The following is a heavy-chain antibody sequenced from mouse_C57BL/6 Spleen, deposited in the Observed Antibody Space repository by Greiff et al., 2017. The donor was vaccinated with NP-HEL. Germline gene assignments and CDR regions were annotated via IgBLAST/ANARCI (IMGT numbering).Heavy chain of an antibody. CDR1: GYTFTGYW. D-gene: IGHD2-1*01. CDR3: ARKGIYYGNYGYAMDY. V-gene: IGHV1-9*01. J-gene: IGHJ4*01. Sequence: VKLMESGAELMKPGASVKLSCKATGYTFTGYWIEWVKQRPGHGLEWIGEILPGSGSTNYNEKFKGKATFTADTSSNTAYMQLSSLTTEDSAIYYCARKGIYYGNYGYAMDYWGQGTSVTVSS. CDR2: ILPGSGST.